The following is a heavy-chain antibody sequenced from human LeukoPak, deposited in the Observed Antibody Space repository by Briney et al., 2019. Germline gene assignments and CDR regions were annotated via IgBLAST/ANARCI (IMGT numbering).Heavy chain of an antibody. V-gene: IGHV4-59*01. Sequence: SETLSLTCTVSGGSISSYYWSWIRQPPGKGLEWIGYIYNSGSTNYNPSLKSRVTISVDTSKNQFSLKLSSVTAADTAVYYCARVPFIWFGELSLYFDYWGQGTLVTVSS. CDR3: ARVPFIWFGELSLYFDY. D-gene: IGHD3-10*01. CDR2: IYNSGST. J-gene: IGHJ4*02. CDR1: GGSISSYY.